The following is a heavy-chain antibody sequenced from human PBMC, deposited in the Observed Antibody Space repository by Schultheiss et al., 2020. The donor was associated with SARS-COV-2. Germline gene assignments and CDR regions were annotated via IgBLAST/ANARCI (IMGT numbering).Heavy chain of an antibody. CDR3: ARVWDDAFDI. D-gene: IGHD1-26*01. CDR2: MNPNSGNT. J-gene: IGHJ3*02. CDR1: GGTFSSYT. Sequence: ASVKVSCKASGGTFSSYTISWVRQAPGQGLEWMGWMNPNSGNTGYAQKVQGRVTMTRDTSISTAYMELSRLRSDDTAVYYCARVWDDAFDIWGQGTMVTVSS. V-gene: IGHV1-8*02.